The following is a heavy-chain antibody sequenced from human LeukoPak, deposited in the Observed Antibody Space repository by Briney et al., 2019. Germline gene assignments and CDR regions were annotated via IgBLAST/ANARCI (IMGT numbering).Heavy chain of an antibody. CDR2: MNPNSGNA. J-gene: IGHJ4*02. V-gene: IGHV1-8*01. CDR1: GYTFTSYD. Sequence: GASVKVSCKASGYTFTSYDINWVRQATGQGREWMGWMNPNSGNAGYAQKFQGRVTMTRNTSISTAYMELSSLRSEDTAVYYCARVLGPLTYYDILTGYQKRFDYWGQGTLVTVSS. CDR3: ARVLGPLTYYDILTGYQKRFDY. D-gene: IGHD3-9*01.